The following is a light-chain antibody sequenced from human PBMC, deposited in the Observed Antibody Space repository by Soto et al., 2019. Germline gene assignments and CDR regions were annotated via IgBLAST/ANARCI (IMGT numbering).Light chain of an antibody. J-gene: IGKJ5*01. CDR2: DAS. V-gene: IGKV1-5*01. CDR1: EDINDW. CDR3: QQYGSSPPVT. Sequence: DIQMTQSPSTLSASIGDRVTITCRASEDINDWLAWYQQKPGNAPKFLIYDASTLQSGVPDRFSGSGSDTEFTLIISRLEPEDFAVYYCQQYGSSPPVTFGQGTRLEIK.